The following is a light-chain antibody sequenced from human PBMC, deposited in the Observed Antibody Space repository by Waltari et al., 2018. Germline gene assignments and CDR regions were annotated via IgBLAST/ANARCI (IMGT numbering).Light chain of an antibody. V-gene: IGKV3-11*01. Sequence: ELVLPQSPATLSLSPGERATLSSRANQTVRSYLACYQQKPGQAPRLLFFVASSRAPVIPAKFSGSWAGTDFTLTVSNLEPEYFAVYCCQQRSNWPYTFGQGTRVEIK. J-gene: IGKJ2*01. CDR1: QTVRSY. CDR2: VAS. CDR3: QQRSNWPYT.